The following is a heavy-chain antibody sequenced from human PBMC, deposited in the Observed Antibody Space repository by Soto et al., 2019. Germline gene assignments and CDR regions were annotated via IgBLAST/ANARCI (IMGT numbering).Heavy chain of an antibody. D-gene: IGHD5-12*01. CDR3: AHVYSGYDFSDY. V-gene: IGHV2-5*01. CDR2: IYWYDDK. J-gene: IGHJ4*02. Sequence: QITLKESGPTLVKPTQTLTLTCTFSGFSLSTSGVGVGWIRQPPGKALEWLALIYWYDDKRYSPSLKSRLTITKDTSKNQVVLTMTNMDPVDTATYYCAHVYSGYDFSDYWGQGTLVTVSS. CDR1: GFSLSTSGVG.